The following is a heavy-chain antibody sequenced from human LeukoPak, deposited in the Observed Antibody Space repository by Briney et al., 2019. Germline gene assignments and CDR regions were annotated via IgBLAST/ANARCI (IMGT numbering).Heavy chain of an antibody. CDR3: ARADLYYYGMDV. CDR1: GYTFTGYY. J-gene: IGHJ6*04. V-gene: IGHV1-2*04. CDR2: INPNSGGT. Sequence: ASVKVSCKASGYTFTGYYMHWVRQAPGQGLEWMGWINPNSGGTNYAQKFQGWVTMTRDTSISTAYMELSRLRSGDTAVYYCARADLYYYGMDVWGKGTTVTASS.